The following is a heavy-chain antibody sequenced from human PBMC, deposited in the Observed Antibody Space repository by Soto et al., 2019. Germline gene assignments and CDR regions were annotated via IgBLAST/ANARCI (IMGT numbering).Heavy chain of an antibody. D-gene: IGHD5-12*01. J-gene: IGHJ6*02. V-gene: IGHV1-2*04. CDR1: GYTFTGYY. Sequence: ASVKVSCKASGYTFTGYYMHWVRQAPGQGLEWMGWINPNSGGTNYAQKFQGWVTMTRDTSISTAYMELSRLRSDDTAVYYCARDGSSGYDKNSTRYYGMDVWGQGTTVTVSS. CDR3: ARDGSSGYDKNSTRYYGMDV. CDR2: INPNSGGT.